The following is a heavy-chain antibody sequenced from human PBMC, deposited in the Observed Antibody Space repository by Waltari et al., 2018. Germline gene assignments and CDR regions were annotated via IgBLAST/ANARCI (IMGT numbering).Heavy chain of an antibody. D-gene: IGHD6-6*01. V-gene: IGHV4-59*11. J-gene: IGHJ6*03. CDR2: IYYSGST. Sequence: QVQLQESGPGLVKPSETLSLTCTVSGGSISSHYWSWIRPPPGKGLEWIGYIYYSGSTNYNPSLKSRVTISVDTSKNQFSLKLSSVTAADTAVYYCAVARGAARPWVDYYYMDVWGKGTTVTVSS. CDR3: AVARGAARPWVDYYYMDV. CDR1: GGSISSHY.